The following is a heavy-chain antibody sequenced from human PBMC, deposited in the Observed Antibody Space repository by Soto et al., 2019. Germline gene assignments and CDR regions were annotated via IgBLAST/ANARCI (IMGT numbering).Heavy chain of an antibody. CDR3: AHSARGYCSGGTCLIFFDP. Sequence: QITLKESGPTLLKPTQTLTLSCTFSGLSLSTSGVGVGWIRQPPGKALEWLALIYWNDDRRISPSLNSRLTITKDTSKNQVFLTLTNMDPVDSATYYCAHSARGYCSGGTCLIFFDPWGQGTLVTVSS. V-gene: IGHV2-5*01. D-gene: IGHD2-15*01. J-gene: IGHJ5*02. CDR1: GLSLSTSGVG. CDR2: IYWNDDR.